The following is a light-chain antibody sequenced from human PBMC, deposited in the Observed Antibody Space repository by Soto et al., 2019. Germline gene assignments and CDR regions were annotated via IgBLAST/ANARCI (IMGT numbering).Light chain of an antibody. J-gene: IGKJ1*01. CDR2: AAS. CDR1: QSIRRW. Sequence: DIQITQSPSMRPASVGDRVTIACRASQSIRRWLAWYQQKPGKAPKSLIYAASSLQSGVPSRFSGSGSGTEFTLTISSLQSEDFATYYCQQHNSSTWTFGQGTKVDIK. CDR3: QQHNSSTWT. V-gene: IGKV1-5*01.